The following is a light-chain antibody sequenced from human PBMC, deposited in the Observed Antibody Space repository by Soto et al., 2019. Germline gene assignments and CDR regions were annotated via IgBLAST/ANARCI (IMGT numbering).Light chain of an antibody. Sequence: QSALTQLVSVSGSPGQSITISCTGTSSDVGGYNYVSWYQQHPGKAPELMIYEVSNRPSGISTRFSGSKSGNTASLTISGLQAEDEADYYCSSYTSSNSWVFGGGTKLTVL. V-gene: IGLV2-14*01. J-gene: IGLJ3*02. CDR3: SSYTSSNSWV. CDR1: SSDVGGYNY. CDR2: EVS.